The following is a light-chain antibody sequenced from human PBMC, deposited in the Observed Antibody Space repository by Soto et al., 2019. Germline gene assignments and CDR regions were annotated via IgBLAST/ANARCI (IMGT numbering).Light chain of an antibody. J-gene: IGKJ1*01. CDR1: QSVSSY. CDR2: DAS. V-gene: IGKV3-11*01. Sequence: EIVLTQSPATPSLSPGERATLSCRASQSVSSYLAWDQQKPGQAPRLLIYDASNRATGNPARFSGSGSGPDFTLSISSLKPEDMAAYYCQQRSNWPWTFGKGTKVEIK. CDR3: QQRSNWPWT.